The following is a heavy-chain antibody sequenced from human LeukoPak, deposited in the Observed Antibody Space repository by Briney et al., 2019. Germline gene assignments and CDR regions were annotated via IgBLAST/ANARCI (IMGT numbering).Heavy chain of an antibody. D-gene: IGHD6-19*01. J-gene: IGHJ3*02. V-gene: IGHV1-2*02. CDR1: GYTFAGYY. CDR3: ARVQVAGIPEGAFDI. CDR2: INPNSGGT. Sequence: GASVKVSCKASGYTFAGYYMHWVRQAPGQGLEWMGWINPNSGGTNYAQKFQGRVTMTRDTSISTAYMELSRLRSDDTAVYYCARVQVAGIPEGAFDIWGQGTMVTVSS.